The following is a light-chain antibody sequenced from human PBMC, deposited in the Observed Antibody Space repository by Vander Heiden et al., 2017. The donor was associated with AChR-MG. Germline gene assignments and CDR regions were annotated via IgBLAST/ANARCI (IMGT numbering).Light chain of an antibody. V-gene: IGKV1-27*01. CDR1: QGISNY. CDR2: AAS. J-gene: IGKJ1*01. Sequence: DIQTKQPPSPLSASVVDRVTITCRASQGISNYLAWYQQKPGKVPKLLIYAASTLQSGVPSRFSGSGSGTDFTLTISSLQPEDVATYYCQKYNSAPQTFGQGTKVEIK. CDR3: QKYNSAPQT.